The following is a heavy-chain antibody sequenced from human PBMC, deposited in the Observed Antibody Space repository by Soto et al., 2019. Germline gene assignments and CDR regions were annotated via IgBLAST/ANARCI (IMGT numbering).Heavy chain of an antibody. Sequence: GGSLRLSCAASGFNFSSYVIHWVRQSPGKGLQWVAVIWSDGTDKFYADSVKGRFTISRDNSKNTLYLQMYNLRAEDTAVFYCARASRKYGMDVWGQGTTVTVSS. D-gene: IGHD6-13*01. CDR3: ARASRKYGMDV. J-gene: IGHJ6*02. CDR1: GFNFSSYV. V-gene: IGHV3-33*01. CDR2: IWSDGTDK.